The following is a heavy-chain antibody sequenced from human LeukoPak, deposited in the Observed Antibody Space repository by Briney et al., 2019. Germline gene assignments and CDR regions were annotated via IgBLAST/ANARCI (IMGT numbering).Heavy chain of an antibody. CDR2: ISYDGSNK. CDR3: ARSLLVVPDASGEHDAFDM. J-gene: IGHJ3*02. CDR1: GFTFSDYY. Sequence: GGSLRLSCAASGFTFSDYYMSWIRQAPGKGLEWVAVISYDGSNKYYADSVKGRFTISRDNSKNTLYLQMNSLRAEDTAVYYCARSLLVVPDASGEHDAFDMWGQGTMVTVSS. D-gene: IGHD2-8*02. V-gene: IGHV3-30*03.